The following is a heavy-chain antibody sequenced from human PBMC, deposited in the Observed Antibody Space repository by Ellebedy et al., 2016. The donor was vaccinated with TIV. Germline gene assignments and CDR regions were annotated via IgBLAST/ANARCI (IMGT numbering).Heavy chain of an antibody. Sequence: GESLKISCAASGFTFTSFAMTWVRQAPGKGLEWVSSIINTGGTTYYADSVKGRFIISRDNSKSMVHLQMNSLRPEDTAVYYCAKDRTSGDGYWVFDQWGQGTLVTVSS. V-gene: IGHV3-23*01. CDR1: GFTFTSFA. J-gene: IGHJ4*02. D-gene: IGHD5-18*01. CDR3: AKDRTSGDGYWVFDQ. CDR2: IINTGGTT.